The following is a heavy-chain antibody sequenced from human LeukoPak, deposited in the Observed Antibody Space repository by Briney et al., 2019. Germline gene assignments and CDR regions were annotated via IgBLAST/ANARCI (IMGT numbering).Heavy chain of an antibody. CDR2: ISGSVGST. CDR1: GFTFSSYA. D-gene: IGHD2-15*01. CDR3: AKGLASRDCSGGSCYGWFDP. V-gene: IGHV3-23*01. Sequence: GGSLRLSCAASGFTFSSYAMSWVRQAPGKGLEWVSAISGSVGSTYYADSVKGRFAISRDNSKNTLYLQMNSLRDEDTAVYYCAKGLASRDCSGGSCYGWFDPWGQGTLVTVSS. J-gene: IGHJ5*02.